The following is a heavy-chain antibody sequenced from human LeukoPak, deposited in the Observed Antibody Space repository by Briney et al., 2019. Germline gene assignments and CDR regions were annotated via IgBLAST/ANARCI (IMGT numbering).Heavy chain of an antibody. J-gene: IGHJ4*02. CDR2: INPNSGGT. CDR1: GYTFTGYY. CDR3: ARGEEYSSSWFFDY. Sequence: ASVKVSCKASGYTFTGYYMHWVRQAPGQGLEWMGWINPNSGGTNYAQKFQGWVTMTRDMSISTAYMELSRLRSDDTAVYYCARGEEYSSSWFFDYWGQGTLVTVSS. D-gene: IGHD6-13*01. V-gene: IGHV1-2*04.